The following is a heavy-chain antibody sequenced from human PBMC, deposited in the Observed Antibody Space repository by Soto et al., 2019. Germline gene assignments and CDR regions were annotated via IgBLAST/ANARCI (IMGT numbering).Heavy chain of an antibody. CDR3: KVGSSSWTWFDP. V-gene: IGHV3-23*01. CDR1: GFTFSSYA. Sequence: GGSLRLSCAASGFTFSSYAMSWVRQAPGKGLEWVSAISGSGGSTYYADSVKGRFTISRDNSKNTLYLQMNSLRAEDTAVYYCKVGSSSWTWFDPWGQGTLVTVSS. J-gene: IGHJ5*02. CDR2: ISGSGGST. D-gene: IGHD6-13*01.